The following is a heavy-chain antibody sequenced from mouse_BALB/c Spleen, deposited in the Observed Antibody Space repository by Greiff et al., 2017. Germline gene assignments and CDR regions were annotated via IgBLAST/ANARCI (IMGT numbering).Heavy chain of an antibody. CDR1: GYSITSDYA. CDR2: ISYSGST. CDR3: ARGWLRRGMDY. D-gene: IGHD2-2*01. V-gene: IGHV3-2*02. Sequence: EVKLMESGPGLVKPSQSLSLTCTVTGYSITSDYAWNWIRQFPGNKLEWMGYISYSGSTSYNPSLKSRISITRDTSKNQFFLQLNSVTTEDTATYYCARGWLRRGMDYWGQGTSVTVSS. J-gene: IGHJ4*01.